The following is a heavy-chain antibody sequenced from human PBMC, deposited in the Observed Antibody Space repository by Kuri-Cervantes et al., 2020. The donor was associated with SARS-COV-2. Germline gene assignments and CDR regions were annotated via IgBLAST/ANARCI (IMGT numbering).Heavy chain of an antibody. CDR2: INPNTGDT. CDR1: GDTFNIYY. D-gene: IGHD5-18*01. J-gene: IGHJ4*02. V-gene: IGHV1-2*02. Sequence: ASVKVSCKASGDTFNIYYMYWVRQAPGQGLEWMGWINPNTGDTNYAQRFQARVTMARDTSISTAYMELTRLKSDDTAVYYSVRRDDTGIVRYWGQGTLVTVSS. CDR3: VRRDDTGIVRY.